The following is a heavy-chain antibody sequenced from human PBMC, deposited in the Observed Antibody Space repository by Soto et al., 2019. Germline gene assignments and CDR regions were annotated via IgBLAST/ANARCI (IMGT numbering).Heavy chain of an antibody. Sequence: QVPLVQSGAEVKKPGSSVRVSCKVSGGTFSSHAINWLRQAPGQGLEWMGVIIPITETPNNAGKCQGRVTITADKSTTTVYMELSSLTFDDTAVYFCARGNKGPGHYGPGSQGWYGPWGQGTLVTVSS. V-gene: IGHV1-69*06. J-gene: IGHJ5*02. D-gene: IGHD3-10*01. CDR1: GGTFSSHA. CDR2: IIPITETP. CDR3: ARGNKGPGHYGPGSQGWYGP.